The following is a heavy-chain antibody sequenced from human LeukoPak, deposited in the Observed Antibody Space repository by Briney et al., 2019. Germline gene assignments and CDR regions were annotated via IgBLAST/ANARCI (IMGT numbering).Heavy chain of an antibody. CDR2: IYYSGST. D-gene: IGHD6-13*01. J-gene: IGHJ4*02. V-gene: IGHV4-59*01. Sequence: PSETLSLTCAVSGGSISSYYWSWIRQPPGKGLEWIGYIYYSGSTNYNPSLKSRVTISVDTSKNQFSLKLSSVTAADTPVYYCAREPRGGAAAGYYFDYWGQGTLVTVSS. CDR3: AREPRGGAAAGYYFDY. CDR1: GGSISSYY.